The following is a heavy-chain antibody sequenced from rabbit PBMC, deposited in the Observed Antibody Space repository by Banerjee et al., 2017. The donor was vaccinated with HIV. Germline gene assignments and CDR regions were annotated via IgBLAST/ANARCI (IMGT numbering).Heavy chain of an antibody. CDR2: IYAGSTGTT. CDR3: ARHTAGYAGDSYAMNL. V-gene: IGHV1S45*01. D-gene: IGHD6-1*01. J-gene: IGHJ4*01. CDR1: GFSFSNGYV. Sequence: QEQLEESGGGLVKPEGSLTLTCTASGFSFSNGYVMCWVRQAPGKGLEWIACIYAGSTGTTYYASWAKGRFTISKTSSTTVTLQMTSLTAADTATYFCARHTAGYAGDSYAMNLWGQGTLVT.